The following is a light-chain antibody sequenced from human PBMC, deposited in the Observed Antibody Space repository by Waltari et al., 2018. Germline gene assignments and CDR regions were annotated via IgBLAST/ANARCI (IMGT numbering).Light chain of an antibody. J-gene: IGLJ1*01. Sequence: QSALTQPASVSGSPGQSITISCTGTSSDVGGYNFVSWYQQHPGKAPKLMIYDVTNRPSGVSSRFSGSKAGNTASLTISGLQADDEADYYCSSFANSDPRHVFGTGTKVTVL. CDR2: DVT. CDR1: SSDVGGYNF. V-gene: IGLV2-14*03. CDR3: SSFANSDPRHV.